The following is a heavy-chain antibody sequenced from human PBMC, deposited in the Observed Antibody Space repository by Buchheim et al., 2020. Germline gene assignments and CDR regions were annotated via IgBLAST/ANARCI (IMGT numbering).Heavy chain of an antibody. J-gene: IGHJ5*02. CDR2: ISDTRSSR. CDR1: GFSFSAYS. CDR3: VRDRYSNYASGWFDP. D-gene: IGHD4-11*01. V-gene: IGHV3-48*02. Sequence: EVHLVESGGGLVQGGGSLRLSCETSGFSFSAYSMDWVRQAQGKGLQWVSYISDTRSSRSYAESVEGRFTISRDNAKNTLYLQMDSLRDEDTALYYCVRDRYSNYASGWFDPWGPGTL.